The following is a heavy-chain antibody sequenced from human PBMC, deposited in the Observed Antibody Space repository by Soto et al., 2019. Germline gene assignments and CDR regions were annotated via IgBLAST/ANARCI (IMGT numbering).Heavy chain of an antibody. CDR3: AKDRRAGLEAVFDL. D-gene: IGHD1-1*01. CDR2: ISGSGGGT. CDR1: ELIFSNFG. V-gene: IGHV3-23*01. J-gene: IGHJ5*02. Sequence: EVQLLESGGGIVQPGGSLRLSCAASELIFSNFGMNWVRQAPGKGLEWVSVISGSGGGTYYADSVKGRFIVSRDNSKNTLYLQMNSLRAEDTAVYYCAKDRRAGLEAVFDLWGQGTLVTVSS.